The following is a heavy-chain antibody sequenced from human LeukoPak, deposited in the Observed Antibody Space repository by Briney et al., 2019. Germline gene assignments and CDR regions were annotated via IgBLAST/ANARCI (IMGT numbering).Heavy chain of an antibody. CDR2: INHSGST. Sequence: SETLSLTCAVYGGSFSGYYWSWIRQPPGKGLEWIGEINHSGSTYYNPSLKSRVTISVDTSKNQFSLKLNSVTAADTAVYYCARAAYSSGWYPFNYWGQGTLVTVSS. V-gene: IGHV4-34*01. CDR1: GGSFSGYY. J-gene: IGHJ4*02. D-gene: IGHD6-19*01. CDR3: ARAAYSSGWYPFNY.